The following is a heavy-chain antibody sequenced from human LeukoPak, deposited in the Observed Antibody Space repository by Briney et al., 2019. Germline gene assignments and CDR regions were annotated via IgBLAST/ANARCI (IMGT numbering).Heavy chain of an antibody. CDR2: IYYSGST. Sequence: PSETLSLTCTVSGGSISSGSYYWSWIRQPPGKGLEWIGYIYYSGSTNYNPSLKSRVTISVDTSKNQFSLKLSSVTAADTAVYYCARAYSSSWYPGYWGQGTLVTVSS. V-gene: IGHV4-61*01. CDR1: GGSISSGSYY. J-gene: IGHJ4*02. CDR3: ARAYSSSWYPGY. D-gene: IGHD6-13*01.